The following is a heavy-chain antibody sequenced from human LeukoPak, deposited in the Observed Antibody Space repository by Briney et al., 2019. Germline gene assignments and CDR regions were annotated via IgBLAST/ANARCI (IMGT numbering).Heavy chain of an antibody. CDR2: INPSGGST. D-gene: IGHD2-15*01. V-gene: IGHV1-46*01. CDR1: GYTFTSYY. CDR3: ARFGYRSGGSCPNWFDP. J-gene: IGHJ5*02. Sequence: ASLKLSCTASGYTFTSYYMHSVPQAPGQGLEGRGIINPSGGSTSYAQKFQGRVTMTRDMSTSTVYMELSSLRSEDTAVYYCARFGYRSGGSCPNWFDPWGQGTMVTVSS.